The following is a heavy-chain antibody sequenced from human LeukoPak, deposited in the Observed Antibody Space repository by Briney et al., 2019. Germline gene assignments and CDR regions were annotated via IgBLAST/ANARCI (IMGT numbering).Heavy chain of an antibody. CDR1: GYRFITFG. Sequence: ASVKVSCKTSGYRFITFGINWVRQAPGQGLEWMGWMNPISGNTGYAQKFQGRVTITRDTSINTAYMDLTYLRSEDTAVYYCARGQSGRRFLADYWGQGTLVTVSS. CDR3: ARGQSGRRFLADY. CDR2: MNPISGNT. J-gene: IGHJ4*02. V-gene: IGHV1-8*03. D-gene: IGHD3-3*01.